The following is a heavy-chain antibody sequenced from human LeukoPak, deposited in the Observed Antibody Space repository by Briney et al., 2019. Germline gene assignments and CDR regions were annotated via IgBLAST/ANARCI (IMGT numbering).Heavy chain of an antibody. CDR1: GYSFTSYW. D-gene: IGHD3-10*01. J-gene: IGHJ3*02. CDR3: ASLFRDDVFDI. V-gene: IGHV5-10-1*01. CDR2: VDPSDSYT. Sequence: GEPLKISCKGSGYSFTSYWITWVGQMPGKGLEWMGRVDPSDSYTNYSPSFQGHVSISADKSISTAYLQWRSLKASDTAMYYCASLFRDDVFDIWGQGTMVTVSS.